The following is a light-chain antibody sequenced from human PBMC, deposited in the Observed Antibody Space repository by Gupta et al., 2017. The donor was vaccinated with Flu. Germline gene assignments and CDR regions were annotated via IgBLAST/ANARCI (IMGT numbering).Light chain of an antibody. CDR1: QSLLHTVGYNY. CDR2: MGS. CDR3: RQALQTPLT. J-gene: IGKJ4*01. Sequence: IVLTQSPLSLSVTPGEPASISCRSSQSLLHTVGYNYLDWYVQRPGHSPQLLIYMGSTRASGVPDRFSGVGSGTGFTLKISRVEAEDVGVYFCRQALQTPLTFGEGTKLDMK. V-gene: IGKV2-28*01.